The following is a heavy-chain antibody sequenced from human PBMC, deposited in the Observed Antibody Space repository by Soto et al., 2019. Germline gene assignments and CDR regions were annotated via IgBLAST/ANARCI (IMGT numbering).Heavy chain of an antibody. J-gene: IGHJ5*02. CDR1: GDSVSSNSAA. V-gene: IGHV6-1*01. CDR3: ARDRLLGIAVAGNWVDP. Sequence: WQTLSLTCVISGDSVSSNSAAWNWIRQSPSRGLEWLGRTYYRSKWDNDYAVSVKSRITINPDTSKNQFSLQLNSVTPEDTAVYYCARDRLLGIAVAGNWVDPWGQGTLVTVSS. D-gene: IGHD6-19*01. CDR2: TYYRSKWDN.